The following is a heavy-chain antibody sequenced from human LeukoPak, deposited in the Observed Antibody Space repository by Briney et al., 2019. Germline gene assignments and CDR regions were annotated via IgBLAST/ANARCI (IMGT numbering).Heavy chain of an antibody. V-gene: IGHV3-23*01. CDR2: ISNSGDTT. Sequence: PGGSLRLSCAASGLTFRSYAMNWVRQAPGKGLEWVSGISNSGDTTYYADSVKGRFTISRDNSKNTLYLQMDSLRAEDAAVYYCAIGWELHRFGYWGQGTLVTVSS. J-gene: IGHJ4*02. D-gene: IGHD1-26*01. CDR3: AIGWELHRFGY. CDR1: GLTFRSYA.